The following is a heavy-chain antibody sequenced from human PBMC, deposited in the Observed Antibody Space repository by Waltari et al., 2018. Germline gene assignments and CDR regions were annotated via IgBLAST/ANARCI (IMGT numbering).Heavy chain of an antibody. CDR1: GGSISSSSYY. CDR3: ARHGAPLYCSGGSCYGPFDY. V-gene: IGHV4-39*01. CDR2: IYYSGST. Sequence: QLQLQESGPGLVKPSETLSLTCTVSGGSISSSSYYWGWIRQPPGKGLEWIGSIYYSGSTYYNPSLKSRVTISVDTSKNQFSLKLSSVTAADTAVYYCARHGAPLYCSGGSCYGPFDYWGQGTLVTVSS. D-gene: IGHD2-15*01. J-gene: IGHJ4*02.